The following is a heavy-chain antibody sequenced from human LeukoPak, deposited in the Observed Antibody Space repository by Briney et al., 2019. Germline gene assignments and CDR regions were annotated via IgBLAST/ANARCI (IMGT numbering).Heavy chain of an antibody. CDR1: GFTFSSYG. J-gene: IGHJ4*02. D-gene: IGHD5-12*01. CDR3: ARRGRYSGYDWVGIFAGYFDY. Sequence: GTLRLSCAASGFTFSSYGMSWIRQPPGKGLEWIGEINHSGSTNYNPSLKSRVTISVDTSKNQFSLKLSSVTAADTAVYYCARRGRYSGYDWVGIFAGYFDYWGQGALVTVSS. V-gene: IGHV4-34*01. CDR2: INHSGST.